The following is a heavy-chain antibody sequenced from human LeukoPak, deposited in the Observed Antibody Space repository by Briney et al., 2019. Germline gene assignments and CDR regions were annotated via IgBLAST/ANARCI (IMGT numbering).Heavy chain of an antibody. CDR2: IYSGGST. J-gene: IGHJ4*02. CDR1: GFPFSSYA. CDR3: ARVDYGDYGFDY. V-gene: IGHV3-66*01. Sequence: GGSLSLSFAASGFPFSSYAMSWVRQAPGKGLEWVSVIYSGGSTYYADSVKGRFTISRDNSKNTLYLQMNSLRAEDTAVYYCARVDYGDYGFDYWGQGTLVTVSS. D-gene: IGHD4-17*01.